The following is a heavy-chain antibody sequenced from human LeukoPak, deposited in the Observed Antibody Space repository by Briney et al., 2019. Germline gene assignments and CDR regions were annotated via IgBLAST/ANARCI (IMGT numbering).Heavy chain of an antibody. J-gene: IGHJ4*02. CDR1: GFSLSTSGVG. Sequence: ESGPTLVNPTQTLTLTCTFSGFSLSTSGVGVGWIRQPPGKALEWLALIYWDDDKRYSPSLKSRLTITKDTSKNQVVLTMTNMDPVDTATYYCAHSPEDTYYDSSGYDYWGQGTLVTVSS. CDR2: IYWDDDK. V-gene: IGHV2-5*02. CDR3: AHSPEDTYYDSSGYDY. D-gene: IGHD3-22*01.